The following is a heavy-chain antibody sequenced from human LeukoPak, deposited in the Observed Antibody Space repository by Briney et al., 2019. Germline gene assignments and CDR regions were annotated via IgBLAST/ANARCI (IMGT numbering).Heavy chain of an antibody. CDR3: ARDDYFDY. Sequence: PGGSLRLSCAASGLTFSNCNMNWVRQAPGKGLEWLSYISSSGDTIYHADSVKGRFTISRDNARNSLYLQMNSLRAEDTAVYYCARDDYFDYWGQGTLVTVSS. CDR2: ISSSGDTI. V-gene: IGHV3-48*04. J-gene: IGHJ4*02. CDR1: GLTFSNCN.